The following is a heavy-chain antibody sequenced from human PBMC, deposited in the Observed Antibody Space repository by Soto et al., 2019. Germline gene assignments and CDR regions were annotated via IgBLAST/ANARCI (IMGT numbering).Heavy chain of an antibody. V-gene: IGHV3-48*02. J-gene: IGHJ5*02. CDR2: VTSSGTTI. CDR1: GFTFSVYN. CDR3: ARDGYSTSSDWPWFDP. D-gene: IGHD6-6*01. Sequence: EAQLVESGGGLVQPGGSLRLSCAASGFTFSVYNMHWVRQSPGEGLEWVSSVTSSGTTISYADSVKGRFTISRDNAKSLLFLQMDTLRDEDTAVYYCARDGYSTSSDWPWFDPWGQGTLVTVSS.